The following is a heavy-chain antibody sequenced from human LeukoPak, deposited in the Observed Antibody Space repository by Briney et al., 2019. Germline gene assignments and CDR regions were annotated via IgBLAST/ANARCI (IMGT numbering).Heavy chain of an antibody. V-gene: IGHV4-31*03. J-gene: IGHJ4*02. CDR1: GGSISSGGYY. CDR2: IYYSGST. D-gene: IGHD6-6*01. CDR3: AGYSSSSYYFDY. Sequence: SETLSLTCTVSGGSISSGGYYWSWIRQHPGKGLEWIGYIYYSGSTYYNPSLKRRVTISVDTSKNQFSLKLSSVTAADTAVYYCAGYSSSSYYFDYWGQGTLVTVSS.